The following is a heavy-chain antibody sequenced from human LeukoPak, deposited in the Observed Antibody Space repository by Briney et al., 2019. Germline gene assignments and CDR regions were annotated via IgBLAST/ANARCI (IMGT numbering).Heavy chain of an antibody. CDR3: ARQGGGFWYFDL. Sequence: TSETLSLTCTVSGGSISSYYWSWIRQPPGKGLEWIGYIYYSGSTNYNPSLKSRVIISVDTSKNQFSLKLSSVTAADTAVYYCARQGGGFWYFDLWGRGTLVTVSS. CDR1: GGSISSYY. V-gene: IGHV4-59*08. J-gene: IGHJ2*01. D-gene: IGHD6-25*01. CDR2: IYYSGST.